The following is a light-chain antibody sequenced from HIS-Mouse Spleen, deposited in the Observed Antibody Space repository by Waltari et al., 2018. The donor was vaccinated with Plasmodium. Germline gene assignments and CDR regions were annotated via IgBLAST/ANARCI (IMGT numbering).Light chain of an antibody. J-gene: IGKJ3*01. CDR2: GAS. Sequence: EIVMTQSPATLSVSPGERSTLSSRASQSLSSNLAWYQQKPGQAPRVLIYGASTRATGIPARFSGSGSGTEFTLTISSLQSEDFAVYYCQQYNNWSFTFGPGTKVDIK. V-gene: IGKV3-15*01. CDR1: QSLSSN. CDR3: QQYNNWSFT.